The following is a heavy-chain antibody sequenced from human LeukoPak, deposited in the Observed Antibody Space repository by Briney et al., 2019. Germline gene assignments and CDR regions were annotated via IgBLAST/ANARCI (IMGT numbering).Heavy chain of an antibody. CDR1: GFSFDYYW. CDR3: ARDRQIAY. J-gene: IGHJ4*02. V-gene: IGHV3-74*01. Sequence: PGGSLRLSCAASGFSFDYYWMNWVRQAPGKRLVWVSRIHSDGGVTRYADSVKGRFTISRDNAKNSLYLQMNSLRAEDTAVYYCARDRQIAYWGQGTLVTVSS. CDR2: IHSDGGVT.